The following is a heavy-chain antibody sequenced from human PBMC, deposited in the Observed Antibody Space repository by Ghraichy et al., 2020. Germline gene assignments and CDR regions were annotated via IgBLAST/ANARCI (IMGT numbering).Heavy chain of an antibody. J-gene: IGHJ5*02. CDR1: GGSFSGYY. CDR3: AREGSSDGWFDP. D-gene: IGHD6-19*01. Sequence: SETLSLTCAVYGGSFSGYYWSWIRQPPGKGLEWIGEINHSGSTNYNPSLKSRVTILVDTSKNQFSLKLSSVTAADTAVYYCAREGSSDGWFDPWGQGTLVTVSS. CDR2: INHSGST. V-gene: IGHV4-34*01.